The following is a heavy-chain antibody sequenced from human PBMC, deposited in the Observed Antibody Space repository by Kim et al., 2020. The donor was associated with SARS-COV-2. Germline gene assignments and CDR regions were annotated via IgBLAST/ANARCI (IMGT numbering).Heavy chain of an antibody. CDR3: ARGSPPGVVVVAATGWFDP. J-gene: IGHJ5*02. V-gene: IGHV4-34*01. D-gene: IGHD2-15*01. Sequence: SRVTISVDTSKNQFSLKLSSVTAADTAVYYCARGSPPGVVVVAATGWFDPWGQGTLVTVSS.